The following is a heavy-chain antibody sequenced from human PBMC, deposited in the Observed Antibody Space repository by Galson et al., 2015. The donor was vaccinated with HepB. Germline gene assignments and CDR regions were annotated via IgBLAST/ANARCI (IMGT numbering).Heavy chain of an antibody. CDR3: AADKRGYSGYDMGVLYYYYYMDV. CDR2: IVVGSGNT. Sequence: SVKVSCKASGFTFTSSAVQWVRQARGQRLEWIGWIVVGSGNTNYAQKFQERVTITRDMSTSTAYMELSSLRSEDTAVYYCAADKRGYSGYDMGVLYYYYYMDVWGKGTTVTVSS. J-gene: IGHJ6*03. CDR1: GFTFTSSA. V-gene: IGHV1-58*01. D-gene: IGHD5-12*01.